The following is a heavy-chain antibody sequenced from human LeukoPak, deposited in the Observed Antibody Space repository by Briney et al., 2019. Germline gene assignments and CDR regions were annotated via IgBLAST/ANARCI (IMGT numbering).Heavy chain of an antibody. CDR1: GFTFSSYS. J-gene: IGHJ3*02. D-gene: IGHD3-10*01. V-gene: IGHV3-48*02. Sequence: PGGSLRLSCAASGFTFSSYSMNWVRQAPGKGLECVSYISSSSSTIYYADSVKGRFTISRDNAKNSLYLQMNSLRDEDTAVYYCARDHTVLLWSHQKNAFDIWGQGTMVTVSS. CDR3: ARDHTVLLWSHQKNAFDI. CDR2: ISSSSSTI.